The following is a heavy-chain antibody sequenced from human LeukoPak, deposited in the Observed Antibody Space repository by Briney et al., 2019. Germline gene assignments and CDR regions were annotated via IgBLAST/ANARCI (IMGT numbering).Heavy chain of an antibody. Sequence: PSDTLSLTCNASGCSISSYYWSWIRQPPGQGLKWIGYIYYTGSTSYNHSLKSRVIISVDTSKNQFSLKLSSVTAADTAVYYCARDAGYCSSSSCGAYFQHWGQGTLVTVSS. J-gene: IGHJ1*01. V-gene: IGHV4-59*01. CDR2: IYYTGST. CDR1: GCSISSYY. CDR3: ARDAGYCSSSSCGAYFQH. D-gene: IGHD2-2*01.